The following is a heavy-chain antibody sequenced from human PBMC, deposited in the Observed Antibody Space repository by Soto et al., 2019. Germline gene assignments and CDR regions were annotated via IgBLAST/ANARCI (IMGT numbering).Heavy chain of an antibody. CDR2: IYPGDSDT. Sequence: PGESLKISCTGSGYSFTSYWIGWVRQMPGKGLEWMGIIYPGDSDTRYSPSFQGQVTISADKSISAAYLQWSSLKASDTAMYYCARPAYSSGWYSAFDIWVQGTMVTVSS. CDR1: GYSFTSYW. CDR3: ARPAYSSGWYSAFDI. D-gene: IGHD6-19*01. V-gene: IGHV5-51*03. J-gene: IGHJ3*02.